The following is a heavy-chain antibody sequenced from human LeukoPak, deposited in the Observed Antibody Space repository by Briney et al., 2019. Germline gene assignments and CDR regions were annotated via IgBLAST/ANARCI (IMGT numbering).Heavy chain of an antibody. D-gene: IGHD2-15*01. CDR3: AKDRGGGYFDY. V-gene: IGHV3-11*04. Sequence: PGGSLRLSCAASGFTFSDYYMSWIRQAPGMGLEWLSYIGSSGSTISYADSVKGRFTISRDNAKNTLYLQMNSLRAEDTAVYYCAKDRGGGYFDYWGQGTLVTVSS. J-gene: IGHJ4*02. CDR2: IGSSGSTI. CDR1: GFTFSDYY.